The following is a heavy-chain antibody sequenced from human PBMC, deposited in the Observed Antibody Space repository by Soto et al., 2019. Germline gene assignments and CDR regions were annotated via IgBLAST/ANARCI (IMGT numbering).Heavy chain of an antibody. CDR1: GGSISSGGYY. CDR2: IYYSGST. D-gene: IGHD3-10*01. V-gene: IGHV4-31*03. J-gene: IGHJ4*02. CDR3: VRITMVRGLYYFDY. Sequence: QVQLQESGPGLVKPSQTLSLTCTVSGGSISSGGYYWSWIRQHPGKGLEWIGYIYYSGSTYYNPSLKSRVTISVDTSKNQFSLKLSSVTAADTAVYYCVRITMVRGLYYFDYWGQGTLVTVSS.